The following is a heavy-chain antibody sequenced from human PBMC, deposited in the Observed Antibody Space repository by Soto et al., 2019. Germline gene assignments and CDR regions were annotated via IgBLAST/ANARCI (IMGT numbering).Heavy chain of an antibody. V-gene: IGHV1-2*04. J-gene: IGHJ4*02. CDR2: INPNSGGT. D-gene: IGHD3-10*01. CDR3: ARDLDASGSYYTDY. CDR1: GYTFTGYY. Sequence: GASVKVSCKASGYTFTGYYMHWVRQAPGQGLEWMGWINPNSGGTNYAQKFQGWVTMTRDTSTSTAYMELRSLRSDDTAVYYCARDLDASGSYYTDYWGQGTLVTVSS.